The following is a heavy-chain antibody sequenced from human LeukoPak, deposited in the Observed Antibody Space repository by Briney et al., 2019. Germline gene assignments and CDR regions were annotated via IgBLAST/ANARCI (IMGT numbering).Heavy chain of an antibody. CDR2: INAGNGNT. J-gene: IGHJ5*02. D-gene: IGHD6-19*01. CDR3: AREGIAVAEVGYAWFDP. CDR1: GYSFIDYA. V-gene: IGHV1-3*01. Sequence: ASVKVSCKASGYSFIDYAIHWVRQAPGQRLEWMGWINAGNGNTKYSQKFQGRVTITRDTSASTAYMELSSLRSEDTAVYYCAREGIAVAEVGYAWFDPWGQGTLVTVSS.